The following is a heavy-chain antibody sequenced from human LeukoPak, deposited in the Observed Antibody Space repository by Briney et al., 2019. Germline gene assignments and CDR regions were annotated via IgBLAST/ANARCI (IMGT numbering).Heavy chain of an antibody. D-gene: IGHD2-2*01. CDR2: IYPGDSDT. J-gene: IGHJ6*02. V-gene: IGHV5-51*01. CDR1: GYSFTSYW. Sequence: GESLKISCKGSGYSFTSYWIGWVRQMPGKGLEWMGIIYPGDSDTRYSPSFQGQVTISADKSISTAYLQWSSLKASDTAMYYCARHVLSGGYCSSTSCRRGYYYYGMDVRGQGTTVTVSS. CDR3: ARHVLSGGYCSSTSCRRGYYYYGMDV.